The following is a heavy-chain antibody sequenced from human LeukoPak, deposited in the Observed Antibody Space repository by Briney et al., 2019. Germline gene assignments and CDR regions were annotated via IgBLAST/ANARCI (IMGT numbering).Heavy chain of an antibody. CDR1: GGSISSYY. CDR3: ARDGDYDILTGYLHAFDI. J-gene: IGHJ3*02. V-gene: IGHV4-4*07. CDR2: IYTSEST. Sequence: PSETLSLTCTVSGGSISSYYWSWIRQPAGKGLEWIGRIYTSESTNYNPSLKSRVTMSVDTSKNQFSLKLSSVTAADTAVYYCARDGDYDILTGYLHAFDIWGQGTMVTVSS. D-gene: IGHD3-9*01.